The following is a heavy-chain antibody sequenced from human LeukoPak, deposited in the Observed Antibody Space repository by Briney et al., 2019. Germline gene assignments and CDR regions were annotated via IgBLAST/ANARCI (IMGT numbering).Heavy chain of an antibody. Sequence: SETLSLTCTVSGGSISRYYWSWIRQPAGKGLEWIGRIYASGSSHYNPSLKSRVTMSVDTSKKQFSLKLSSVTAADTAVYYCARGGSGSRSNWFDPWGQGTLVTVSS. D-gene: IGHD3-10*01. CDR2: IYASGSS. CDR3: ARGGSGSRSNWFDP. J-gene: IGHJ5*02. V-gene: IGHV4-4*07. CDR1: GGSISRYY.